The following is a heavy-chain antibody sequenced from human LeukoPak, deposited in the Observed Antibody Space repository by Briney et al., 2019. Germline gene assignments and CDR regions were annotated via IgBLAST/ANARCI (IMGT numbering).Heavy chain of an antibody. D-gene: IGHD3-9*01. CDR1: GYSFSNYW. V-gene: IGHV5-51*01. J-gene: IGHJ5*02. Sequence: GESLKISCKGSGYSFSNYWIGWVSQMPGKGLEWMGIIYPGDSDTRYSPSFQGQVTISADKSISTAYVQWSSLKASDTAMYYCARLYDILTSNSFDPWGQGTLVTVSS. CDR3: ARLYDILTSNSFDP. CDR2: IYPGDSDT.